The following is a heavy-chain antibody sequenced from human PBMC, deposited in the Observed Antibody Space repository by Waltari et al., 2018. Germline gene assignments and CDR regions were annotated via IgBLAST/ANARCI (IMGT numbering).Heavy chain of an antibody. V-gene: IGHV6-1*01. CDR1: GDSVSSNSAA. J-gene: IGHJ4*02. CDR3: ARETGGVGSTVDS. CDR2: TYLRSKWYI. Sequence: QVQLQQSGPGLVKPSQTLSLTCAISGDSVSSNSAAWTWIRQFPSRGLEWLGRTYLRSKWYIDYAVSVKSRITINPDTSKNQISLLLNSVTPGDTAVYYCARETGGVGSTVDSWAQGTLVTVSS. D-gene: IGHD1-26*01.